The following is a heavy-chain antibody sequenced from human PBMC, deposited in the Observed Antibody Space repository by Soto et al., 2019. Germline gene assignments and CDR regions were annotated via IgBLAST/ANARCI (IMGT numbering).Heavy chain of an antibody. Sequence: GGSLRLSCAASGFTFSSYEMNWVRQAPGKGLEWVSSISSSGSTIYYADSVKGTFTFSRDNAKNSLYLQMNSLIAEDMAVYYCARRMVGAYDAFDIWGQGTIVTVSS. J-gene: IGHJ3*02. CDR3: ARRMVGAYDAFDI. CDR2: ISSSGSTI. V-gene: IGHV3-48*03. CDR1: GFTFSSYE. D-gene: IGHD1-26*01.